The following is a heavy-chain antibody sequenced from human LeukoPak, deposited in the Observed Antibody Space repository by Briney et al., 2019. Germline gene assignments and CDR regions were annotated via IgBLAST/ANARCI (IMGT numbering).Heavy chain of an antibody. D-gene: IGHD6-19*01. Sequence: PGRSLRLSCTASGCTFGDYAMSWFRQAPAKGREGVGFIRSKAYGGTTEYAASVKGRFTISRDDSKSIAYLQMKRLKTEDTAVYYCTRDQYSSGREPDIWGQGTMVTVSS. CDR3: TRDQYSSGREPDI. CDR2: IRSKAYGGTT. V-gene: IGHV3-49*03. J-gene: IGHJ3*02. CDR1: GCTFGDYA.